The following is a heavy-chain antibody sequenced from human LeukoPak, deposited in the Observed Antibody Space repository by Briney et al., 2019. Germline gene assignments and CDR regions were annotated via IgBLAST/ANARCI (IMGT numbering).Heavy chain of an antibody. CDR3: AGEPKVKYYYGMDV. Sequence: SETLSLTCTVSGGSMNNYYWSWIRQPPGKGLEWIGYISYSGSTNYNPSLRSRVTISVDTSKNQFSLKLSSVTAADTALYYCAGEPKVKYYYGMDVWGQGTTVTVSS. CDR2: ISYSGST. V-gene: IGHV4-59*01. CDR1: GGSMNNYY. D-gene: IGHD4-11*01. J-gene: IGHJ6*02.